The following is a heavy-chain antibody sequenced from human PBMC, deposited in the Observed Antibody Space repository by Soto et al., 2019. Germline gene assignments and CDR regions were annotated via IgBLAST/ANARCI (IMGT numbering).Heavy chain of an antibody. Sequence: QLPLQESGPGLVKPSATLSLTCTVSGGSITSSSYYWGWIRQPPGKGLEWIGNIYYSGSTYYNPSLKSRLTISVDTSQNHFSLRLSSVTAADTAVYYRASTPHYYFYGLDVWGQGTTVTVSS. CDR1: GGSITSSSYY. V-gene: IGHV4-39*02. CDR3: ASTPHYYFYGLDV. CDR2: IYYSGST. J-gene: IGHJ6*02.